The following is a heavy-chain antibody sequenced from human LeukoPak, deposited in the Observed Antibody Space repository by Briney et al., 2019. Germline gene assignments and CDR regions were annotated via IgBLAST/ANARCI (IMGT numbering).Heavy chain of an antibody. CDR2: INPSGGST. CDR1: GYTFTSYY. J-gene: IGHJ5*02. Sequence: ASVKVSCKASGYTFTSYYMHWVRQAPGQGLEWMGIINPSGGSTSYAQKFQGRVTMTGDTSTSTVYMELSSLRSEDTAVYYCARDRITMVRGVRSPLDPWGQGTLVTVSS. V-gene: IGHV1-46*01. D-gene: IGHD3-10*01. CDR3: ARDRITMVRGVRSPLDP.